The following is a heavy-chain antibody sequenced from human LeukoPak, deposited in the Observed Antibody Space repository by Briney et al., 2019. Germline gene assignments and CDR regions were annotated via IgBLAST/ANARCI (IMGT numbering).Heavy chain of an antibody. Sequence: GGSLRLSCAASGFTFSSYSMNWVRQAPGKGLEWVSSISSSSSYIYYADSVKGRFTISRDNAKNSLYLQMNSLRAEDTAVYYCARERRGITGATGYFDYWGQGTLVTVSS. V-gene: IGHV3-21*01. CDR2: ISSSSSYI. J-gene: IGHJ4*02. CDR3: ARERRGITGATGYFDY. CDR1: GFTFSSYS. D-gene: IGHD1-20*01.